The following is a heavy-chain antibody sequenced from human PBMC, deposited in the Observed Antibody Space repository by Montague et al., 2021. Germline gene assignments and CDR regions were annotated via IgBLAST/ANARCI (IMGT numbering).Heavy chain of an antibody. CDR2: IHHSGST. D-gene: IGHD1-26*01. J-gene: IGHJ6*02. CDR1: GGSFSGYY. V-gene: IGHV4-34*01. Sequence: SETLSLTCAVYGGSFSGYYWSWIRQPPGTGLERIGEIHHSGSTNYNPSLKIRVTISVDTSKNQFSLKLSPVAAAATAVYYCATPKRILHNQPSSSYYYYGMDVWGQGTTVTVSS. CDR3: ATPKRILHNQPSSSYYYYGMDV.